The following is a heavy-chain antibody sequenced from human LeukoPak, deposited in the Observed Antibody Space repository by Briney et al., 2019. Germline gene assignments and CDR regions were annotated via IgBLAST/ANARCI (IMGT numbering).Heavy chain of an antibody. CDR2: IRGSSIST. J-gene: IGHJ4*02. CDR1: GFTFSTYA. V-gene: IGHV3-23*01. D-gene: IGHD4-17*01. Sequence: GGSLRLSCAASGFTFSTYAMSLVRQAPGRGLEWVSIIRGSSISTYYADSVKGRFTISRDNSKNTVYLQMNSLRAEDTAIYYCAKDLYGDYGGIDYWGQGTLVTVSS. CDR3: AKDLYGDYGGIDY.